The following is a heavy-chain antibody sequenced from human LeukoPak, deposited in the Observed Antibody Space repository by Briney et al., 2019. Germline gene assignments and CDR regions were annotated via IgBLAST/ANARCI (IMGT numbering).Heavy chain of an antibody. J-gene: IGHJ4*02. CDR1: GFTFGDYA. V-gene: IGHV3-49*04. CDR3: TRDRAYYYDSSGYFIDY. Sequence: PGGSLRLSCTASGFTFGDYAMSWVRQAPGKGLEWVGFIRSKAYGGTTEYAASVKGRFTISRDDSKSIAYLQMNSLKTEDTAVYYCTRDRAYYYDSSGYFIDYWGQGTLVTVSS. CDR2: IRSKAYGGTT. D-gene: IGHD3-22*01.